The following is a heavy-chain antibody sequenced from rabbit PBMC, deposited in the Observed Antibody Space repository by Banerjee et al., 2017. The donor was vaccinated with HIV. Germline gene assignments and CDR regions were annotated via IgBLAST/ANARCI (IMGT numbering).Heavy chain of an antibody. CDR2: MYAVSGGSS. Sequence: QEQLVESGGGLVKPEGSLTLTCKTSGFSFSSSYYMCWVRQAPGKGLEWIACMYAVSGGSSYYASWAKGRFTISKTSSTTVTLQMTSLTAADTATYFCARGDSYYRLDLWGQGTLVTVS. V-gene: IGHV1S45*01. CDR3: ARGDSYYRLDL. D-gene: IGHD8-1*01. CDR1: GFSFSSSYY. J-gene: IGHJ4*01.